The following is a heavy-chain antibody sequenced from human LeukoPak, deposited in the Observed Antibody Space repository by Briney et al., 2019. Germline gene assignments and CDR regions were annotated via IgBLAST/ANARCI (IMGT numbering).Heavy chain of an antibody. J-gene: IGHJ4*02. Sequence: GGSLRLSCAASGFTFSSYAMSWVRQAPGKGLEWVSAISGSGGSTYYADSVKGRFTISRDNSKNTLYLQMNSLRAEDTAVYYCAKDTVYYYGSGSDPPPFDYWGQGTLVTVSS. D-gene: IGHD3-10*01. CDR3: AKDTVYYYGSGSDPPPFDY. CDR1: GFTFSSYA. V-gene: IGHV3-23*01. CDR2: ISGSGGST.